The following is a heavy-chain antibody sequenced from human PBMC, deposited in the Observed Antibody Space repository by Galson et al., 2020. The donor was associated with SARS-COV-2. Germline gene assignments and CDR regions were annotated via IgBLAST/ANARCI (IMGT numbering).Heavy chain of an antibody. CDR3: AKEAGSGWATDYFQH. J-gene: IGHJ1*01. Sequence: GESLTISCVTSRFTFKNYAMGWVRQAPGKGLEWVSLIASGGDTYYGDSVEGRFTISRDNLRNTLSLEMNNLRVDDTALYYCAKEAGSGWATDYFQHWGKGTLVTVSS. CDR2: IASGGDT. CDR1: RFTFKNYA. D-gene: IGHD6-19*01. V-gene: IGHV3-23*02.